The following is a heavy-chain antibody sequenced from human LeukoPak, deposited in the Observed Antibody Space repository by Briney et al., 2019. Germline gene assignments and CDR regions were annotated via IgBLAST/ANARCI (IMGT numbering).Heavy chain of an antibody. V-gene: IGHV1-69*04. CDR2: IIPILGIA. D-gene: IGHD3-3*01. J-gene: IGHJ6*03. CDR1: GGTFSSYA. CDR3: ARAITIFGVVPYRGYYYYYMDV. Sequence: GASVKVSFKASGGTFSSYAISWVRQAPGQGLEWMGRIIPILGIANYAQKFQGRVTITADESTSTAYMELSSLRSEDTAVYYCARAITIFGVVPYRGYYYYYMDVWGKGTTVTVSS.